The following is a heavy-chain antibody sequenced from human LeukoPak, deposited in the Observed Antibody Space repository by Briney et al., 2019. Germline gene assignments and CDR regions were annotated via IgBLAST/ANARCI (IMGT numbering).Heavy chain of an antibody. D-gene: IGHD2-15*01. V-gene: IGHV3-30*18. CDR3: AKGYCSGGSCYPTDYFDY. J-gene: IGHJ4*02. Sequence: GGSLRLSCAASGFTFSSYGMHWVRQAPGKGLEWVAVISYDGSNKYYADSVKGRFTISRDNSKNTLYLQMNSLRAEDTAVYYCAKGYCSGGSCYPTDYFDYWGQGTLVTVSS. CDR1: GFTFSSYG. CDR2: ISYDGSNK.